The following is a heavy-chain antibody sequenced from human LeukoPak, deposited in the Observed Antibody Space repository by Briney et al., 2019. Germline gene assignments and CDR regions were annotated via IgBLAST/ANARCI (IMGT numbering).Heavy chain of an antibody. D-gene: IGHD3-3*01. CDR2: IIQIFGSA. CDR1: GGTFSSYA. V-gene: IGHV1-69*05. Sequence: SVKVSCKASGGTFSSYAISWVRQAPGQGLEWMGGIIQIFGSANYAQKFQGRVTISTDESTSTAYMELSSLRSEDTAVYYCAKLRFLEWLYFDYWGQGTLVTVSS. J-gene: IGHJ4*02. CDR3: AKLRFLEWLYFDY.